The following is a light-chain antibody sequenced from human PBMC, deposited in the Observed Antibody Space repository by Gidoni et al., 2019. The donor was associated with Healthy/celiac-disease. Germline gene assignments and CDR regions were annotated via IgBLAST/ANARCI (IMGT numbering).Light chain of an antibody. CDR2: AAS. Sequence: DTQLTPSPSFLSASVGDRVTITCRASQGISSYLAWYQQKPGKAPKLLIYAASTLQSGVPSRFSGSGSGTEFTLTISSLQPEDFATYYCQQLNSYPHTFGQGTKLEIK. V-gene: IGKV1-9*01. J-gene: IGKJ2*01. CDR1: QGISSY. CDR3: QQLNSYPHT.